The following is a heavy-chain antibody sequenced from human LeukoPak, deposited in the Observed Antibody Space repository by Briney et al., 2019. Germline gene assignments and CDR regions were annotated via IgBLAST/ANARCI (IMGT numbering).Heavy chain of an antibody. V-gene: IGHV3-21*04. J-gene: IGHJ4*02. CDR2: ISGSSSYI. Sequence: GGSLRLSCAASGFTFSSYTMMWVRQAPGKGLEWVSSISGSSSYIYYADSVKGRFTISRDNAKNSLYLQMNSLRAEDTALYYCARAGLYNWNYEGTTYFDFWGQGTLVTVSS. CDR1: GFTFSSYT. D-gene: IGHD1-7*01. CDR3: ARAGLYNWNYEGTTYFDF.